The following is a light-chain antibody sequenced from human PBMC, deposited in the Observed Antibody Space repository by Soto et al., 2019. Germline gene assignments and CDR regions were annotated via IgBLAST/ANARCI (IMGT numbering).Light chain of an antibody. V-gene: IGKV1-5*01. J-gene: IGKJ2*01. Sequence: DIQMTQSPSTLSASVGDRVTITCRASQNIGSSLAGYQHRPGKAPKLLIFDASTLQPGVPSRFSGRGFGTEFTLTITGLQPDYFATYYCQQHSDYSAVTFGQGTKLEIK. CDR2: DAS. CDR1: QNIGSS. CDR3: QQHSDYSAVT.